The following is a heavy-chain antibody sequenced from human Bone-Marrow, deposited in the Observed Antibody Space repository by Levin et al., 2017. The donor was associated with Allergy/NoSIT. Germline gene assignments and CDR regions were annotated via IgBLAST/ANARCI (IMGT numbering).Heavy chain of an antibody. CDR2: IKQDGSEK. CDR1: GFTFSSYW. Sequence: GGSLRLSCAASGFTFSSYWMSWVRQAPGKGLEWVANIKQDGSEKYYVDSVKGRFTISRDNAKNSLYLQMNSLRAEDTAVYYCARARSGYCSGGSCYLFDYWGQGTLVTVSS. V-gene: IGHV3-7*01. D-gene: IGHD2-15*01. CDR3: ARARSGYCSGGSCYLFDY. J-gene: IGHJ4*02.